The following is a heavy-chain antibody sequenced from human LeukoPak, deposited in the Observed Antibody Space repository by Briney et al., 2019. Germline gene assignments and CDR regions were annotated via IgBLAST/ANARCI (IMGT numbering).Heavy chain of an antibody. Sequence: GGSLRLSCAASGFTFRSYAMSWVRQAPGKGLEWVSAISGSGGSTYYADSVKGRFTISRDNSKNTLYLQMNSLRAEDTAVYYCANPYYYDATPFDYWGQGTLVTVSS. J-gene: IGHJ4*02. V-gene: IGHV3-23*01. CDR2: ISGSGGST. CDR1: GFTFRSYA. D-gene: IGHD3-22*01. CDR3: ANPYYYDATPFDY.